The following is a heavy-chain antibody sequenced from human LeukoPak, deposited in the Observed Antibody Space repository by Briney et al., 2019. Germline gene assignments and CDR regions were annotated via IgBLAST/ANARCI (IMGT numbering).Heavy chain of an antibody. V-gene: IGHV7-4-1*02. CDR3: ARPYCNGGSCQRPPYGMDV. D-gene: IGHD2-15*01. J-gene: IGHJ6*02. CDR2: INTNTGNP. CDR1: GYTFNSHS. Sequence: ASVKVSCKASGYTFNSHSMNWVRQAPGQGLEWMEWINTNTGNPTYAQGFTGRFVFSLDTSVSTAYLQISSLKAEDTAVYYCARPYCNGGSCQRPPYGMDVWGRGTTVTVSS.